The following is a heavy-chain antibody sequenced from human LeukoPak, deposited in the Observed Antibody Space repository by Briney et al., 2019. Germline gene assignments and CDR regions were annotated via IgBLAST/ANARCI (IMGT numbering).Heavy chain of an antibody. Sequence: GGSLRLSCAASGFTFSSYAMHWVRQAPGKGLEWVAFIRYDGNNKNYADSAKGRFTISRDNSKDTLYLQMNSLRAEDTAVYYCAKGDDYGANTRLPKFNWFDPWGQGTLVTVSS. CDR1: GFTFSSYA. CDR2: IRYDGNNK. D-gene: IGHD4-23*01. V-gene: IGHV3-30*02. J-gene: IGHJ5*02. CDR3: AKGDDYGANTRLPKFNWFDP.